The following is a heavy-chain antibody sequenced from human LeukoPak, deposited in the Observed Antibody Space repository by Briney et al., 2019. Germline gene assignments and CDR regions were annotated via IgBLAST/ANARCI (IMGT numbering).Heavy chain of an antibody. D-gene: IGHD3-10*01. CDR3: ARRLGEPSSMDV. J-gene: IGHJ6*02. CDR2: INPNSGGI. Sequence: SVKVSCKASGYTFTGYYMHWVRQAPGQGLEWMGWINPNSGGINYAQKFQGRVTMTRDTSISTAYMELSRLRSDDTAVYYCARRLGEPSSMDVWGQGTTVTVSS. V-gene: IGHV1-2*02. CDR1: GYTFTGYY.